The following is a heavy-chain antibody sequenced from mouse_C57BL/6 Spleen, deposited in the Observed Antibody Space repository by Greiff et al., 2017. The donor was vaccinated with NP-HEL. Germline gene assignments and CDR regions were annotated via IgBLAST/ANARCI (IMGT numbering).Heavy chain of an antibody. Sequence: QVQLQQSGAELVRPGASVKLSCKASGYTFTSYCISWVKQRPGQGLEWIGEIYPSSGNTYYNEKFKGKATLTVDTSSSTASMQLRSLTSEDSAVYYCARVSTGVTYDAVDYWGQGTTVTVSS. CDR1: GYTFTSYC. J-gene: IGHJ2*01. V-gene: IGHV1-81*01. D-gene: IGHD2-3*01. CDR3: ARVSTGVTYDAVDY. CDR2: IYPSSGNT.